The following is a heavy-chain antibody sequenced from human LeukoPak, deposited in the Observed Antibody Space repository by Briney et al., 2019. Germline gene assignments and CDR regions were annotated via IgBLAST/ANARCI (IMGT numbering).Heavy chain of an antibody. D-gene: IGHD4-17*01. Sequence: PGGSLRLSCAASGFTFSSYAMSWVRQAPGKGLEWVSAISGSDGSTYYAGSVKGRFTISRDNSKNTLYLQMNSLRAEDTAVYYCARVSVIDPNFGDSYYFDYWGQGTLVTVSS. CDR3: ARVSVIDPNFGDSYYFDY. CDR2: ISGSDGST. J-gene: IGHJ4*02. V-gene: IGHV3-23*01. CDR1: GFTFSSYA.